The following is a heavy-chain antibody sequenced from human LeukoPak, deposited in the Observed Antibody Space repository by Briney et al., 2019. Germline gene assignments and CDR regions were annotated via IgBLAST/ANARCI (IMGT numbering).Heavy chain of an antibody. CDR3: ASGTSSPADY. CDR2: INPNSGGT. CDR1: GYTFTGYY. D-gene: IGHD1-7*01. J-gene: IGHJ4*02. V-gene: IGHV1-2*02. Sequence: ASVKVSCKASGYTFTGYYMHWVRQAPGQGLEWMGWINPNSGGTNYAQKFQGRVTITTDESTSTAYMELSSLRSEDTAVYYCASGTSSPADYWGQGTLVTVSS.